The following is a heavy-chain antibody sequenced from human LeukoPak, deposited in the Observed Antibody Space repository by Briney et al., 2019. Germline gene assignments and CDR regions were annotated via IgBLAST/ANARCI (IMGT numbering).Heavy chain of an antibody. J-gene: IGHJ4*02. CDR2: IYYSGST. V-gene: IGHV4-39*07. CDR3: ARGDCSGGSCYSGPFDY. CDR1: GGSISSSSYY. D-gene: IGHD2-15*01. Sequence: SETLSLTCTVSGGSISSSSYYWGWIRQPPGKGLEWIGSIYYSGSTYYNPSLKSRVTISVDTSKNQFSLKLSSVTAADTAVYYCARGDCSGGSCYSGPFDYWGQGTLVTVSS.